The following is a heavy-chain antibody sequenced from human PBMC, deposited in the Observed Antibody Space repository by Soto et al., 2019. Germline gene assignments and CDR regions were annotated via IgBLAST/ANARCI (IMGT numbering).Heavy chain of an antibody. CDR2: TRNKANSYTT. D-gene: IGHD6-19*01. J-gene: IGHJ4*02. V-gene: IGHV3-72*01. CDR1: GFTFSDHY. CDR3: ARARYSSGWYYFDY. Sequence: EVQLVESGGGLVQPGGSPRLSCAASGFTFSDHYMDWVRQAPGKGLEWVGRTRNKANSYTTEYAASVKGRFTISRDDSKNSLYLQMNSLKTEDTAVYYCARARYSSGWYYFDYWGQGTLVTVSS.